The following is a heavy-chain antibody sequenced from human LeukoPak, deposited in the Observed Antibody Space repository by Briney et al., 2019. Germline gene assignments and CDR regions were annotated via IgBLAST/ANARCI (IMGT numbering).Heavy chain of an antibody. D-gene: IGHD1-14*01. CDR3: ARDTGRYYYYYMDV. J-gene: IGHJ6*03. V-gene: IGHV4-39*02. CDR2: IYYSGST. CDR1: GGSISSSSYY. Sequence: SETLSLTCTVSGGSISSSSYYWGWIRQPPGKGLEWIGSIYYSGSTYYNPSLKSRVTISVDTSKNQFSLKLSSVTAADTAVYYCARDTGRYYYYYMDVWGKGTTVTVSS.